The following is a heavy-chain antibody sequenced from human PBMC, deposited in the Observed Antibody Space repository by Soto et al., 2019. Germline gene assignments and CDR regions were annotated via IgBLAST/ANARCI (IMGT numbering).Heavy chain of an antibody. V-gene: IGHV1-18*01. D-gene: IGHD6-19*01. CDR1: GYTFTNYG. J-gene: IGHJ4*02. Sequence: KESGASVKVSCKASGYTFTNYGVAWVRRAPGQGLEWMGWISGSNGDTKYAQNLQNRVSMTTDTSTNTAYMELRSLRPDDTAIYFCGRGGLAVSGTYDYWGQGTLVTVSS. CDR2: ISGSNGDT. CDR3: GRGGLAVSGTYDY.